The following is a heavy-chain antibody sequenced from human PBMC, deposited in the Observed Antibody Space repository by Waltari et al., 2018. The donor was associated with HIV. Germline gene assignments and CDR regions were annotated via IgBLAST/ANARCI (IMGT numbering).Heavy chain of an antibody. CDR3: AKDLLAGTRGGLHYFYGMDV. CDR1: GFTFDSSG. Sequence: QEQLVESGGGVVQPGESLRLSCVESGFTFDSSGMHWVRQAPGKGLEWVAGVSYNGNKEYYAESVKGRFTISRYNFKDTLYLQMNSLRPEDAAVYYCAKDLLAGTRGGLHYFYGMDVWGQGTTVTVSS. CDR2: VSYNGNKE. D-gene: IGHD6-19*01. V-gene: IGHV3-30*18. J-gene: IGHJ6*02.